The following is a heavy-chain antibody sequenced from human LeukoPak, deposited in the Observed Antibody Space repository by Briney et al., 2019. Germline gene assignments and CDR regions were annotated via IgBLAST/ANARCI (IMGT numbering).Heavy chain of an antibody. J-gene: IGHJ4*02. V-gene: IGHV3-7*03. CDR1: GFTFSSYW. CDR3: AKGKGSSSWYYFDY. Sequence: GGSLRLSCAASGFTFSSYWMSWVRQAPGKGLEWVANIKQDGSEKYYVDSVKGRFTISRDNAKNSLYLQMNSLRAEDTALYYCAKGKGSSSWYYFDYWGQGTLVTVSS. CDR2: IKQDGSEK. D-gene: IGHD6-13*01.